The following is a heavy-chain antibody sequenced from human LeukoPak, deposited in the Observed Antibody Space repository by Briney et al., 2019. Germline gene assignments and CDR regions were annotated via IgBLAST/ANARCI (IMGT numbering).Heavy chain of an antibody. V-gene: IGHV4-31*11. CDR3: ASGGALIATLAY. Sequence: PSETLSLTCAFSGGSISSGDYYWSWIRQHPGKGLEWIGYIYYGGSTYYNPSLKSRVTISLDTSKNKFSLKLSSVTAADTAVYYCASGGALIATLAYWGQGTLVTVSS. J-gene: IGHJ4*02. CDR1: GGSISSGDYY. D-gene: IGHD2-21*01. CDR2: IYYGGST.